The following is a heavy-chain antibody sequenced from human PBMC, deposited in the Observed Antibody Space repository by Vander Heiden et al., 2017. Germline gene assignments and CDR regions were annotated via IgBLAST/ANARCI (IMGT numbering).Heavy chain of an antibody. J-gene: IGHJ6*02. CDR2: ISSSGSTI. Sequence: GKGLEWVSYISSSGSTIYYADSVKGRFTISRDNAKNSLYLQMNSLRAEDTAVYYCARDWVGFGESTRGYYGMDVWGQGTTVTVSS. D-gene: IGHD3-10*01. CDR3: ARDWVGFGESTRGYYGMDV. V-gene: IGHV3-11*01.